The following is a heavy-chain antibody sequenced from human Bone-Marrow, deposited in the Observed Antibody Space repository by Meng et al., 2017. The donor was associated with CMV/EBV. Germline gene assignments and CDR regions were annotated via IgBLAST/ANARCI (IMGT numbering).Heavy chain of an antibody. J-gene: IGHJ5*02. Sequence: SVKVSCKASGGTFSSYAISWVRQAPGQGLEWMGGIIPILGIANYAQKFQGRVTITADKSTSTAYMELSSLRSEDTAVYYCARTPHAYYDFWSGYILGDGFDPWGRGTLVTVSS. CDR2: IIPILGIA. V-gene: IGHV1-69*10. CDR3: ARTPHAYYDFWSGYILGDGFDP. CDR1: GGTFSSYA. D-gene: IGHD3-3*01.